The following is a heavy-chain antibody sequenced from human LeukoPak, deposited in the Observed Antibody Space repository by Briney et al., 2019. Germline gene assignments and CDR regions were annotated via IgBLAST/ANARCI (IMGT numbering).Heavy chain of an antibody. D-gene: IGHD3-22*01. J-gene: IGHJ4*02. V-gene: IGHV1-2*06. Sequence: GASVKVSCKASGYTFTGCYMHWVRQAPGQGLEWMGRINPNSGGTNYAQKFQGRVTMTRDTSISTAYMELSRLRSDDTAVYYCASGTYYYDSSGYFDYWGQGTLVTVSS. CDR3: ASGTYYYDSSGYFDY. CDR2: INPNSGGT. CDR1: GYTFTGCY.